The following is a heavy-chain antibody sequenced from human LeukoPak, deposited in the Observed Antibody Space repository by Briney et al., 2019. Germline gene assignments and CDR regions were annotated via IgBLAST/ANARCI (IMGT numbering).Heavy chain of an antibody. D-gene: IGHD6-19*01. CDR1: GGSISSSSYY. CDR2: IYHSGST. CDR3: ATDPGIAVAGPGY. J-gene: IGHJ4*02. V-gene: IGHV4-39*07. Sequence: SETLSLTCTVSGGSISSSSYYWGWIRQPPGKGLEWIGSIYHSGSTYYSPSLKSRVTISVDTSKNQFSLKLSSVTAADTAVYYCATDPGIAVAGPGYWGQGTLVTVST.